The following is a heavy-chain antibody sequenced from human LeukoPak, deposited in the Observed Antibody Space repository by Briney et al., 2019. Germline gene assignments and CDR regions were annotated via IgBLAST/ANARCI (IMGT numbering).Heavy chain of an antibody. CDR1: GFTFSSYA. Sequence: GGSLSLSCAASGFTFSSYAMSWVRQAPGKGLEWVSGISSSGSGTYYGDSVKGRFTISRDNSKNTLYLQMNSLRGEDTAVYYCARGRIGPDYWGEGTLVTVSS. J-gene: IGHJ4*02. CDR2: ISSSGSGT. D-gene: IGHD2-15*01. V-gene: IGHV3-23*01. CDR3: ARGRIGPDY.